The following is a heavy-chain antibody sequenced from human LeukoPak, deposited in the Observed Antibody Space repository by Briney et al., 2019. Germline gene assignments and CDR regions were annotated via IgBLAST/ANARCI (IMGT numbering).Heavy chain of an antibody. CDR1: GGTFSAYA. CDR3: ARHLWSGPHYFDY. D-gene: IGHD3-3*01. J-gene: IGHJ4*02. Sequence: SVKVSCKASGGTFSAYAISWVRQAPGQGLEWMGGLIPIFGARDYAQNFQGRVTITTDESAATTYMELNSLTSEDTAVYYCARHLWSGPHYFDYWGQGTLITVSS. CDR2: LIPIFGAR. V-gene: IGHV1-69*05.